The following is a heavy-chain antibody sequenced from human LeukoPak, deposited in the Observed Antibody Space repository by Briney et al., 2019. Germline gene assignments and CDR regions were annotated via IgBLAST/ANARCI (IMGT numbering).Heavy chain of an antibody. V-gene: IGHV1-18*01. Sequence: ASVKVSCKASGYTFTSYGINWVRQAPGQGLEWIGWISTYNSNTNYAQKFQGRVTMTTDTSTSTAYMELRSLRSDDTAVYYCARMMSIPVAGHRPLFDYWGQGTLVSVSS. CDR3: ARMMSIPVAGHRPLFDY. D-gene: IGHD6-19*01. J-gene: IGHJ4*02. CDR2: ISTYNSNT. CDR1: GYTFTSYG.